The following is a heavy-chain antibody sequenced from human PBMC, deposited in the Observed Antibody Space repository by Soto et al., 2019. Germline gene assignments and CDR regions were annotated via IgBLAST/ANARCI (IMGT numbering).Heavy chain of an antibody. J-gene: IGHJ3*02. CDR1: GYTFTSYG. D-gene: IGHD3-3*01. V-gene: IGHV1-18*01. CDR3: ARGRSGGYDFWSGYYGMNAFDI. CDR2: ISAYNGNT. Sequence: ASVKVSCNASGYTFTSYGISWVRQAPGQGLEWMGWISAYNGNTNYAQKLQGRVTMTTDTSTSTAYMELRSLRSDDTAVYYCARGRSGGYDFWSGYYGMNAFDIWGQGTMVTVSS.